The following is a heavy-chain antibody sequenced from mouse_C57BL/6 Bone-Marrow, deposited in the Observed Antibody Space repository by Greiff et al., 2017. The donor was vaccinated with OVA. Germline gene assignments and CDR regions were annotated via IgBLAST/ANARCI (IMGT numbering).Heavy chain of an antibody. Sequence: EVQVVESGGDLVKPGGSLKLSCAASGFTFSSYGMSWVRQTPDKRLEWVATISSGGSYTYYPASVKGRFTIARDNAKNTLYLQKSSLKYEDTAMYYCASNAYWGQGTLVTVSA. J-gene: IGHJ3*01. CDR1: GFTFSSYG. CDR3: ASNAY. V-gene: IGHV5-6*01. CDR2: ISSGGSYT.